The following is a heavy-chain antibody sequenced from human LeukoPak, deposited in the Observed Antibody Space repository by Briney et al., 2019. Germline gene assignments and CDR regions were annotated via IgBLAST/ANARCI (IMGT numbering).Heavy chain of an antibody. V-gene: IGHV3-23*01. J-gene: IGHJ6*03. CDR1: GFTFSSYA. CDR2: ISNSDGNT. Sequence: GGSLRLSCAASGFTFSSYAMSWVRQAPGKGLEWVSTISNSDGNTYYADSVKGRFTISRDNSNNTLYLQINSLRAEDTAVYYCAKVYGGYISHYYMDVWGKGTTVTVSS. D-gene: IGHD5-12*01. CDR3: AKVYGGYISHYYMDV.